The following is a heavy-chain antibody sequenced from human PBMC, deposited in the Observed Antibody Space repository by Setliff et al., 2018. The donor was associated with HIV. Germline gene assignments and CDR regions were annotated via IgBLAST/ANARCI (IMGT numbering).Heavy chain of an antibody. V-gene: IGHV4-30-4*08. D-gene: IGHD3-10*01. CDR2: IYNTGST. J-gene: IGHJ4*02. Sequence: SETLSLTCTVPGGSINRSNYYWGWIRQPPGKGLEWIGYIYNTGSTYHSPSLESRVTISIDTSKNQFSLKLSSVTAADTAVYFCARGDRWFGEHYFDYWGQGTLVTVSS. CDR1: GGSINRSNYY. CDR3: ARGDRWFGEHYFDY.